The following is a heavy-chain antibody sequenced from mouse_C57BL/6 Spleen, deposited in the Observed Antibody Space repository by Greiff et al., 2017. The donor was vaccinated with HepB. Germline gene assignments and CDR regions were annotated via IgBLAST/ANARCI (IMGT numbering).Heavy chain of an antibody. J-gene: IGHJ2*01. CDR2: ISSGSSTI. D-gene: IGHD1-1*01. CDR1: GFTFSDYG. CDR3: ARGGTVVPFDY. Sequence: DVMLVESGGGLVKPGGSLKLSCAASGFTFSDYGMHWVRQAPEKGLEWVAYISSGSSTIYYADTVKGRFTISRDNAKNTLFLQMTSLRSEDTAMYYCARGGTVVPFDYWGQGTTLTVSS. V-gene: IGHV5-17*01.